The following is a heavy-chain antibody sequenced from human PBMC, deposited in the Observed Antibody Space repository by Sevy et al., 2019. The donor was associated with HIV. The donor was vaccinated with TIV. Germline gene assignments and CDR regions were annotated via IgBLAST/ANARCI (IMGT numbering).Heavy chain of an antibody. CDR1: RGSITGYY. J-gene: IGHJ4*02. CDR2: IYYRGVT. Sequence: SETLSLTCTVSRGSITGYYWSWIRQSPGKGLEWIGHIYYRGVTNHNPSLKSRVTISIDTSKNQFSLKLSSVSAADTAVYYCASAFPVTTTDREDYWGQGILVTVSS. CDR3: ASAFPVTTTDREDY. V-gene: IGHV4-59*13. D-gene: IGHD4-17*01.